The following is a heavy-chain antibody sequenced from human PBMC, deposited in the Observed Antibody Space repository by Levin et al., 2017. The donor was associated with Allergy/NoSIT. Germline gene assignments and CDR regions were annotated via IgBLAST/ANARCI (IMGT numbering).Heavy chain of an antibody. CDR1: GGSFSGYY. CDR2: SNHTGST. J-gene: IGHJ4*02. V-gene: IGHV4-34*01. CDR3: ARGYPLEYSSPAFDY. D-gene: IGHD6-19*01. Sequence: TTSETLSLTCAVYGGSFSGYYWNWIRQPPGKGLEWIGESNHTGSTNYDPSLKSRVTISVDTSKNQVSLKLSSVTAADTAVYYCARGYPLEYSSPAFDYWGQGSLVTVSS.